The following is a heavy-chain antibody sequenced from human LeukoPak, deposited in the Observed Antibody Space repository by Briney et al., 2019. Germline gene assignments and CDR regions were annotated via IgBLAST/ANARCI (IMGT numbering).Heavy chain of an antibody. D-gene: IGHD3-16*01. CDR1: GGSISSYY. CDR3: ARGVRGAYYVEY. Sequence: SETLSLTCTVSGGSISSYYWSWIRQPPGKGLEWIAYIYYSGSTNYNPSFKSRVTISVDTSKNQFSLKLTSVTAADTAVYYCARGVRGAYYVEYWGQGTLVTVSS. CDR2: IYYSGST. V-gene: IGHV4-59*12. J-gene: IGHJ4*02.